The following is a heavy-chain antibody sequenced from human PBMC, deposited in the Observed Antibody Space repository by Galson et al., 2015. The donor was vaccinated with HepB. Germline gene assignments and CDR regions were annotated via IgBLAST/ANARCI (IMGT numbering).Heavy chain of an antibody. D-gene: IGHD3-3*01. J-gene: IGHJ3*02. CDR3: ANRLRFLEWPPQEWDAFDI. CDR1: GFSLTTTGVG. Sequence: PALVKPTQTLTLTCTFSGFSLTTTGVGVGWIRQPPGRALEWLALIYWNDDKRYSPSLNSRLSITKDTSKNQVVLTMTNADPVDAATYYCANRLRFLEWPPQEWDAFDIWGQGTMVTVSS. V-gene: IGHV2-5*01. CDR2: IYWNDDK.